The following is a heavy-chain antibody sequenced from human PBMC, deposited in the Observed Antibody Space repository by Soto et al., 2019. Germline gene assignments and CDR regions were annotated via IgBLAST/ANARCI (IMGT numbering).Heavy chain of an antibody. V-gene: IGHV4-39*01. D-gene: IGHD6-19*01. CDR3: GRHGLLGSGWYSIGWYFDL. J-gene: IGHJ2*01. CDR1: GGSIGSTSHY. CDR2: VYYSGRT. Sequence: QLQLQESGPGLVKPSETLALTCTVSGGSIGSTSHYWGWVRQPPGKGPEWIGSVYYSGRTYDNPSLQSRVTISVDTSKNLFSLNVRSLTDADTAVYSCGRHGLLGSGWYSIGWYFDLWGRVRLVTVSS.